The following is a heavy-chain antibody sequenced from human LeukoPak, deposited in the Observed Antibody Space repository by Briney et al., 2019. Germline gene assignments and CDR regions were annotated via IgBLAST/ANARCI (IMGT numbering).Heavy chain of an antibody. J-gene: IGHJ4*02. CDR3: VREARQWLPHSYFDY. V-gene: IGHV4-59*01. Sequence: SETLSLTCTVSGGSISSYYWSWIRQPPGKGLEWIGYIYYSGSTNYNPSLKSRVTISVDTSKNQFSLKLSSVTAADTAAYYCVREARQWLPHSYFDYWGQGTLVTVSS. CDR2: IYYSGST. D-gene: IGHD6-19*01. CDR1: GGSISSYY.